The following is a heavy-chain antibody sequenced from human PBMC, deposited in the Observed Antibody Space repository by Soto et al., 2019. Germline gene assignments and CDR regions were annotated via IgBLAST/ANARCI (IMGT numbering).Heavy chain of an antibody. D-gene: IGHD2-15*01. V-gene: IGHV1-18*01. Sequence: ASVKVSCKASGYTFTSYGISWVRQAPGQGLEWMGWISAYNGNTNYAQKLQGRVTMTTDTSTSTAYMELRSLRSDDTAVYYCARQGYCIGGSCYPPTYYFDYWGQGTLVTAPQ. CDR1: GYTFTSYG. J-gene: IGHJ4*02. CDR2: ISAYNGNT. CDR3: ARQGYCIGGSCYPPTYYFDY.